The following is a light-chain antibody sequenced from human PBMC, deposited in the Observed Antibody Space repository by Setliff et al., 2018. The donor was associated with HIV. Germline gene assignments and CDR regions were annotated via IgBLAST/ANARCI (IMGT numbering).Light chain of an antibody. CDR3: CSYAGSYTFV. CDR2: DVS. Sequence: QSALTQPRSVSGSPGQSVTISCTGTSSDVGGYNYVSWYQQHPGKAPKLMIYDVSKRPSGVPYRSSGSKSGNTASLTISGLQAEDEADYYCCSYAGSYTFVFGSGTKV. CDR1: SSDVGGYNY. J-gene: IGLJ1*01. V-gene: IGLV2-11*01.